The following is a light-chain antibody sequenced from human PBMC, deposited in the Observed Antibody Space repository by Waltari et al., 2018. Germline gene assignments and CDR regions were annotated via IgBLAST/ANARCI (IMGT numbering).Light chain of an antibody. CDR1: QPIRTTY. J-gene: IGKJ4*01. CDR2: GAS. CDR3: QQYDISPLT. V-gene: IGKV3-20*01. Sequence: EIVLTQSPGTLSLSPGEGATLSCRTSQPIRTTYLAWYQQKPGQAPTLLIYGASSRATGVPDRFTGSGSGTDFSLTISSLESEDFATYYCQQYDISPLTFGGGTKVEIK.